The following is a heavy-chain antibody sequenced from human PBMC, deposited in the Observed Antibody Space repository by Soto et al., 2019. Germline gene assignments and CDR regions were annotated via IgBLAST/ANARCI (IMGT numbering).Heavy chain of an antibody. V-gene: IGHV1-69*06. Sequence: QVQLVQSGAEVKKPGSSVKVSCQTSGGTFTTSTISWVRQAPGQGLEWMGGIIPVFGTPSYAQKFQGRVTMIEDKSSRTDYMELRNLRSEDTAMYYCARPADYVSGFSQWGQGTLVTVSS. D-gene: IGHD3-16*01. CDR2: IIPVFGTP. CDR3: ARPADYVSGFSQ. J-gene: IGHJ4*02. CDR1: GGTFTTST.